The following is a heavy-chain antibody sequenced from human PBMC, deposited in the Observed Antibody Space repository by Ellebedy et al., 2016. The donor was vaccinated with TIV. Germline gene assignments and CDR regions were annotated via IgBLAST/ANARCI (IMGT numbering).Heavy chain of an antibody. CDR2: IYYSGST. Sequence: SETLSLXCTVSGGSISSGDYYWSWIRQPPGKGLEWIGYIYYSGSTYYNPSLKSRVTISVDTSKNQFSLRLSSVTAADTAIYYCARLTTGSSNFDYWGQGTLVTVSS. CDR1: GGSISSGDYY. CDR3: ARLTTGSSNFDY. D-gene: IGHD1-1*01. V-gene: IGHV4-30-4*01. J-gene: IGHJ4*02.